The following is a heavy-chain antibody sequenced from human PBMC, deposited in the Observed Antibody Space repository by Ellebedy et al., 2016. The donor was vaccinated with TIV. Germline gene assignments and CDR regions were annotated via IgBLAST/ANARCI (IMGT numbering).Heavy chain of an antibody. CDR1: GLTFSSHA. CDR2: INGYTT. CDR3: ARDPVGVGPAFDV. J-gene: IGHJ3*01. Sequence: PGGSLRLSCAASGLTFSSHAMCRVRQAPGMGLEWVSTINGYTTYYADSVKGRFTISRDNSKDTLFLQMNSLRAEDTAIYFCARDPVGVGPAFDVWGQGTMVTVSS. D-gene: IGHD4-23*01. V-gene: IGHV3-23*01.